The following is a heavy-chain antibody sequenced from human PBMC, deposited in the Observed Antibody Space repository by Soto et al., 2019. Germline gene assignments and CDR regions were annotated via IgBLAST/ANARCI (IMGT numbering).Heavy chain of an antibody. CDR3: ARGGGIVVVITPFDY. V-gene: IGHV4-34*01. Sequence: QVQLQQWGAGLLKPSETLSLTCAVYGGSFSGYYWSWIRQPPGKGLEWIGEINHSGSTNYNPSLKIRVTISVDTSKNQFSLKLSSVTAADTAVYYCARGGGIVVVITPFDYWGQGTLVTVSS. J-gene: IGHJ4*02. D-gene: IGHD3-22*01. CDR2: INHSGST. CDR1: GGSFSGYY.